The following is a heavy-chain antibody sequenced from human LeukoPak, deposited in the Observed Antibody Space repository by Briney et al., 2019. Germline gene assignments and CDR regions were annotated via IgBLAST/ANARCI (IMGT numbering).Heavy chain of an antibody. D-gene: IGHD5-18*01. Sequence: SVKVSCKASGGTFSSYAISWVRQAPGQGLEWMGGIIPIFGTASYAQKFQGRVTITADESTSTAYMELSSLRSEDTAVYYCAREVYRGYSYGYGSEGLDYWGQGTLVTVSS. V-gene: IGHV1-69*13. J-gene: IGHJ4*02. CDR3: AREVYRGYSYGYGSEGLDY. CDR1: GGTFSSYA. CDR2: IIPIFGTA.